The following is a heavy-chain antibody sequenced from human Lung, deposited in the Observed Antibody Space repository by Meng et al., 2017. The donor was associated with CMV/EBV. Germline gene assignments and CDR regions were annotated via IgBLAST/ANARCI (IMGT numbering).Heavy chain of an antibody. CDR2: MNPNRGNT. D-gene: IGHD3-22*01. CDR3: ARVDYYDSSGYPMTYNWFDP. Sequence: ASXXVSXKASGYTXSSYDINWVRQATGQGREWMGWMNPNRGNTGYAQKFQGRVTMTRNTSISTAYMELSSLRSEDTAVYYCARVDYYDSSGYPMTYNWFDPWXQGTXVTVSS. V-gene: IGHV1-8*01. J-gene: IGHJ5*02. CDR1: GYTXSSYD.